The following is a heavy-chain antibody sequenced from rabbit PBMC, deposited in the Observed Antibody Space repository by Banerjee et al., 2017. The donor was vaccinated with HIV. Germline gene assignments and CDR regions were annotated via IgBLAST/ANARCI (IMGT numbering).Heavy chain of an antibody. D-gene: IGHD8-1*01. J-gene: IGHJ4*01. CDR2: IYTIRGST. CDR3: VRAGVYAGSSSYTGFDFNL. CDR1: GFSFSSGYD. V-gene: IGHV1S40*01. Sequence: QSLEESGGDLVKPGASLTLTCIASGFSFSSGYDMCWVRQAPGKGLEWIACIYTIRGSTWYASWAKGRFTISKISSTTVTLQMTSLTAADTATYFCVRAGVYAGSSSYTGFDFNLWGPGTLVTVS.